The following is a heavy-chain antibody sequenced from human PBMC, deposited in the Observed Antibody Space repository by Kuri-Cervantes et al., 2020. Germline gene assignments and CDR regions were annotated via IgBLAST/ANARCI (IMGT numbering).Heavy chain of an antibody. D-gene: IGHD2-15*01. CDR1: DYY. Sequence: DYYMSWIRQPPGKGLEWIGYIYYSGSTYYNPSLKSRVTISVDTSKNQFSLKLSSVTAADTAVYYCARDSGSSAGGYWGQGTLVTVSS. CDR3: ARDSGSSAGGY. V-gene: IGHV4-30-4*08. CDR2: IYYSGST. J-gene: IGHJ4*02.